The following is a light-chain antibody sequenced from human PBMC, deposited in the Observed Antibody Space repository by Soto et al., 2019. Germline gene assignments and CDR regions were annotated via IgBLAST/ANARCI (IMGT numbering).Light chain of an antibody. CDR1: SSDIGDYDY. CDR3: CSYTDIALDVV. J-gene: IGLJ2*01. Sequence: QSALTQPASVSGSPGQSITISCTGTSSDIGDYDYVSWYQHLTGKAPKLLIFDVTHRPSGVSDRFSGSKSGNTASLTISGVRPEYEADYYCCSYTDIALDVVFGGGTKLTVL. CDR2: DVT. V-gene: IGLV2-14*01.